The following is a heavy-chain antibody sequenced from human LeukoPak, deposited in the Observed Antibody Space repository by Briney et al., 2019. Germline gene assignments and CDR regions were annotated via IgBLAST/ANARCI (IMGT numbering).Heavy chain of an antibody. V-gene: IGHV3-48*03. CDR3: ARIFVVRGVIGY. CDR1: GFTFSNYE. CDR2: ISGMGSPI. J-gene: IGHJ4*02. Sequence: GGSLRLSCEASGFTFSNYEMRWVRQAPEKGLEWLSFISGMGSPIYYADSVKGRFTISRDNAKNSRYLQMSSLRVEDTAIYYCARIFVVRGVIGYWGQGAQVPVFS. D-gene: IGHD3-10*01.